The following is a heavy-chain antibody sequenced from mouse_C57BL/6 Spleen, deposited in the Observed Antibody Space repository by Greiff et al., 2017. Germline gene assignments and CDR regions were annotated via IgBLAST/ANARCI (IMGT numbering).Heavy chain of an antibody. J-gene: IGHJ2*01. V-gene: IGHV10-1*01. D-gene: IGHD1-1*01. CDR3: VRQTTTVYFDY. CDR2: IRSKSNNYAT. Sequence: GGGLVQPKGSLKLSCAASGFSFNTYAMNWVRQAPGKGLEWVARIRSKSNNYATYYADSVKDRFTISRDDSESMLYLQMNNLKTEDTAMYYCVRQTTTVYFDYWGQGTTLTVSS. CDR1: GFSFNTYA.